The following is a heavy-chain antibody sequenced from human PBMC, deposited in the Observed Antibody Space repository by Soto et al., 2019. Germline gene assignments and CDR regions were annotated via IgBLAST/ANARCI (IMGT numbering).Heavy chain of an antibody. V-gene: IGHV1-18*04. CDR2: ISAYNDNT. CDR3: ARENWNYDYYYGMDI. CDR1: GYAFTSFG. J-gene: IGHJ6*02. D-gene: IGHD1-1*01. Sequence: ASVKVSCKASGYAFTSFGITWVRQAPGQGLEWMGWISAYNDNTNYAQKFQDRVTMTTDTSTSTAYMELRSLRSDDTAVYYCARENWNYDYYYGMDIWG.